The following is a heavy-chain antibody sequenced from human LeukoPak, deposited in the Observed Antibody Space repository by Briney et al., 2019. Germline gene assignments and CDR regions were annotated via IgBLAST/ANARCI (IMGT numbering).Heavy chain of an antibody. V-gene: IGHV3-15*01. D-gene: IGHD3-10*01. CDR2: VKSRGAGETT. CDR3: TLIQGWGSGSYYLDY. Sequence: GGSLRLSCAASGFSISNDWMSWVRQAPGKGLEWVGRVKSRGAGETTDYAAPVKGRFTISRDDSKNTLYLQMNSLKTEDTAVYYCTLIQGWGSGSYYLDYWGQGTLDTVSS. CDR1: GFSISNDW. J-gene: IGHJ4*02.